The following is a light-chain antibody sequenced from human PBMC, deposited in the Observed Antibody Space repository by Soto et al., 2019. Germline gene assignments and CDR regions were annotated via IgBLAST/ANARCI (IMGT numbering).Light chain of an antibody. J-gene: IGKJ2*01. CDR1: QSVSNS. V-gene: IGKV3-11*01. CDR3: QQGSDWPTPYT. Sequence: EMVLTQSPATLSLSPGAIVTLSCRASQSVSNSLVWYQQKAGQAPRLLLYGISYRATGVPARFSGSGSGTDFTLSLSSLEPEDFAIYYCQQGSDWPTPYTFGQGTKLEIK. CDR2: GIS.